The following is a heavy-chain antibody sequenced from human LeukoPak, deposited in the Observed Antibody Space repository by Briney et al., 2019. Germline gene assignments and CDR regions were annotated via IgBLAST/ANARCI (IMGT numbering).Heavy chain of an antibody. Sequence: NPEGSLRLSCAASGFPFSIHGMSWVSQPPRKGPELVSSISSGSDYTYYADSVKGRFTIFRDNSRNTLYLEMTSLRAGDTAIYYCAKIGVIGNWYYDLWGRGTLVAVSS. D-gene: IGHD3-10*01. CDR2: ISSGSDYT. CDR3: AKIGVIGNWYYDL. J-gene: IGHJ2*01. CDR1: GFPFSIHG. V-gene: IGHV3-23*01.